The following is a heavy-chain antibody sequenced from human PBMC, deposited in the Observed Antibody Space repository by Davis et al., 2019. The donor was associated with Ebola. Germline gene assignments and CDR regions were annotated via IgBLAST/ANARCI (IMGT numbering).Heavy chain of an antibody. CDR2: ISSNGGST. Sequence: PGGSLRLSCAASGFTFSSYAMHWVRQAPGKGLEYVSAISSNGGSTYYANSVKGRFTISRDNSKNTLYLQMGSLRAEDIAVYYCARGYSSSYSDAFDIWGQGTMVTVSS. CDR3: ARGYSSSYSDAFDI. CDR1: GFTFSSYA. V-gene: IGHV3-64*01. J-gene: IGHJ3*02. D-gene: IGHD6-13*01.